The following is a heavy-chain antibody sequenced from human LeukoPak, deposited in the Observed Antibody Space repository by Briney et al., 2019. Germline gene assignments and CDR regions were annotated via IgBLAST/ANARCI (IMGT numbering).Heavy chain of an antibody. CDR1: GFTFSSYA. CDR2: ISYDGSNK. D-gene: IGHD2-15*01. Sequence: GGSLRLSCAASGFTFSSYAMHWVRQAPGKGLEWVAVISYDGSNKYYADSVKGRFTISRDNSKNTLYLQMNSLRAEDTAVYYCARDLGLPEYWSGGSCYSPRGVLDYWGQGTLVTVSS. CDR3: ARDLGLPEYWSGGSCYSPRGVLDY. J-gene: IGHJ4*02. V-gene: IGHV3-30*04.